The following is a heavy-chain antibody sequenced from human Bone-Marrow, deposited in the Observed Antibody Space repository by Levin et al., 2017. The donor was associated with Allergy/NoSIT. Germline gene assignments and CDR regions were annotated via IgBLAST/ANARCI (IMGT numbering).Heavy chain of an antibody. D-gene: IGHD6-13*01. Sequence: GGSLRLSCQVSGFIFDNYAMHWVRQAPGKGLEWVSGMSWNGGIVDYADSVKGRFTISRDNAKNSLYLEMNSLRPEDTALYYCVQDWSATDFYYFDNWGPGTLVTVSS. J-gene: IGHJ4*02. CDR1: GFIFDNYA. CDR2: MSWNGGIV. V-gene: IGHV3-9*01. CDR3: VQDWSATDFYYFDN.